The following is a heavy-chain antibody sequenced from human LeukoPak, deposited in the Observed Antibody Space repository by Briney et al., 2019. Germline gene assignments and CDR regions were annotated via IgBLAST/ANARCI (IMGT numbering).Heavy chain of an antibody. CDR2: INHSGST. CDR3: AREMATINYYYMDV. CDR1: GGSFSGYY. V-gene: IGHV4-34*01. J-gene: IGHJ6*03. Sequence: TSETLSLTCAVYGGSFSGYYWSWIRQPPGKGLEWIGEINHSGSTNYNPSLKSRVTISVDTSKNQFSLKLSSVTAADTAVYYCAREMATINYYYMDVWGKGTTVTVSS. D-gene: IGHD5-24*01.